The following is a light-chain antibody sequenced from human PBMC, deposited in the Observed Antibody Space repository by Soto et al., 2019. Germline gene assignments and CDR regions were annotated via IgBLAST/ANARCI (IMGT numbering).Light chain of an antibody. V-gene: IGLV1-40*01. CDR1: SSNLGAGYD. CDR2: GNN. CDR3: QSYDGSLATSV. J-gene: IGLJ2*01. Sequence: QSVLTQPPSVSGTPGQRVSISCTGTSSNLGAGYDVHWYQQLPGTAPRLLIFGNNNQPSGVPDRFSGSKSGTSASLAITGLQAEDDAIYHCQSYDGSLATSVFGAGTKLTVL.